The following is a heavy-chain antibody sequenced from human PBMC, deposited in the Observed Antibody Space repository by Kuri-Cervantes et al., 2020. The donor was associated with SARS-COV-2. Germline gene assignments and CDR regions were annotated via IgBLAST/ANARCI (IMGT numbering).Heavy chain of an antibody. D-gene: IGHD1-26*01. J-gene: IGHJ4*02. V-gene: IGHV1-18*04. CDR2: ISTYNGDT. Sequence: ASVKVSCKASGYIFNSSGITWVRQAPGQGLEWMGWISTYNGDTEYAQKFQGRVTMTTDTLRTTAFMELRSLRSDDTAVYYCARVKAVVGATELRHDRLGLDYWGQGTLVTVSS. CDR3: ARVKAVVGATELRHDRLGLDY. CDR1: GYIFNSSG.